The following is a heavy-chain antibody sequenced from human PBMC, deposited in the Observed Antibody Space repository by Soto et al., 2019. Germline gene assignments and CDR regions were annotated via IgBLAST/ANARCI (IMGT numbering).Heavy chain of an antibody. CDR3: AREGVSSSLYNYYGMDV. CDR1: GASLDRSNYY. Sequence: SETLSLTCNVSGASLDRSNYYWDWIRQSPGKGLEWIGTTYYNGNAYYNPSLRSRVTMSVDTSKNQFSLKLMSVTAADTAVYSCAREGVSSSLYNYYGMDVWGQGTTVTVSS. CDR2: TYYNGNA. J-gene: IGHJ6*02. V-gene: IGHV4-39*02. D-gene: IGHD6-13*01.